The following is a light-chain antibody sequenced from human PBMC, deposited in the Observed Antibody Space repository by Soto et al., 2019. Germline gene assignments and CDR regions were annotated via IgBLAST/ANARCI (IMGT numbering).Light chain of an antibody. CDR1: QGISSW. J-gene: IGKJ4*01. V-gene: IGKV1-12*01. Sequence: DIEMTQSPSSVSASVGDRVTITCRASQGISSWLAWYQQRPGRAPELLIYGASNLQSGVPSRFSGSGSGTDFTLTISSLQPEDFATYYCQQSYSTPLTFGGGTKVDIK. CDR2: GAS. CDR3: QQSYSTPLT.